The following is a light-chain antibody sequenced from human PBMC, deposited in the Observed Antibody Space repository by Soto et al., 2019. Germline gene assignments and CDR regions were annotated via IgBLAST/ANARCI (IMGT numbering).Light chain of an antibody. V-gene: IGKV3-20*01. CDR3: QQYNDWPLT. CDR2: GAS. Sequence: EIVLTQSPGTLSLSPGERATLSCRASQSVSSSYLAWYQQKPGQAPRLLIYGASSRATGIPDRFSGSGSGTDFTLTISSLQPEDLALYYCQQYNDWPLTFGQGTKVDIK. J-gene: IGKJ1*01. CDR1: QSVSSSY.